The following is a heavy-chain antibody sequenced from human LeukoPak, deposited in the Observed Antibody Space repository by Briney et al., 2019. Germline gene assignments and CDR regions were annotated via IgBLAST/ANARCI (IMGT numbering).Heavy chain of an antibody. CDR2: ISSSGSII. Sequence: AETLRLSCAASGFTFSDYYMTWIRQAPGKGLDWDSYISSSGSIIFYADPVKGRFIISMDNDKNSLYLQMHSLRAADTAVYFCARVGYDSSGRFDYWGQGTLVTVSS. CDR3: ARVGYDSSGRFDY. D-gene: IGHD3-22*01. V-gene: IGHV3-11*04. CDR1: GFTFSDYY. J-gene: IGHJ4*02.